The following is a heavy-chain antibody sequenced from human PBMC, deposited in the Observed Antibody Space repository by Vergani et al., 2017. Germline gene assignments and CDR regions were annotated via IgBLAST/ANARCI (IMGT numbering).Heavy chain of an antibody. CDR3: AKGDGTAMVGYYFDY. CDR2: ISYDGSNK. Sequence: QVQLVESGGGVVQPGRSLRLSCAASGFTFSSYGMHWVRQAPGKGLEWVAVISYDGSNKYYADSVKGRFTISRDNSKNTLYLQMNSLRAEDTAVYYCAKGDGTAMVGYYFDYWGQGTLVTVSS. CDR1: GFTFSSYG. V-gene: IGHV3-30*18. J-gene: IGHJ4*02. D-gene: IGHD5-18*01.